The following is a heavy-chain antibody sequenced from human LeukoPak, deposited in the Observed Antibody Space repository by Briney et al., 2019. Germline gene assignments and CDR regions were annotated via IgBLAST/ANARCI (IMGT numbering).Heavy chain of an antibody. V-gene: IGHV3-23*01. Sequence: GRSLRLSCAASGFTFSTYSMNWVRQAPGEGLEWISTISGSGGTTYYADSVKGRFTISRDNSKNTLYLQMNGLRAEDTAIYYCAPPTGVALYDSNGYWGQGTLVTVSS. CDR3: APPTGVALYDSNGY. D-gene: IGHD3-22*01. CDR1: GFTFSTYS. J-gene: IGHJ4*02. CDR2: ISGSGGTT.